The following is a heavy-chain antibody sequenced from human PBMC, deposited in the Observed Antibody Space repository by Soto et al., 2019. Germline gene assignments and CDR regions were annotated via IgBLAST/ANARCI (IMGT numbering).Heavy chain of an antibody. CDR2: IRQDGGEK. CDR3: ARAILNYYGGKGSVDY. J-gene: IGHJ4*02. D-gene: IGHD3-10*01. CDR1: GFTFSTYW. Sequence: GGSLRLSCAASGFTFSTYWMTWVRQAPGKGLEWVANIRQDGGEKYYVVSVKGRFTISRDNAKKSLFLQMNSLRAEDTAVYYCARAILNYYGGKGSVDYWGQGTLVTVSS. V-gene: IGHV3-7*01.